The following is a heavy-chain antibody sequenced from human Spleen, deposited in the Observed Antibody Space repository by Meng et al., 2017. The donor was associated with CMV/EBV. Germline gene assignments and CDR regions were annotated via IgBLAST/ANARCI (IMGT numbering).Heavy chain of an antibody. CDR1: GYTSRSYA. CDR3: AREYASTWYYFDY. D-gene: IGHD6-13*01. Sequence: ASGYTSRSYAINWGLHAPGQELEWGGWISVYNGNTNYAQKFQGRISMTTDTSTSTVYMELRSLRSDDTAVYYCAREYASTWYYFDYWGQGTLVTVSS. V-gene: IGHV1-18*01. CDR2: ISVYNGNT. J-gene: IGHJ4*02.